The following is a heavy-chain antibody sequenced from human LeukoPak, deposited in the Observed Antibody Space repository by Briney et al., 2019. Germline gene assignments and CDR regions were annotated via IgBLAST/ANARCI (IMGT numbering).Heavy chain of an antibody. V-gene: IGHV3-30*03. D-gene: IGHD4-23*01. Sequence: GGSLRLSCAASGFTFSSYGMHWVRQAPGKGLEWVAVISYDGSNKYYADSVKGRFTISRDNSKNTLYLQMNSLRAEDTAVYYCARDPYGGNSALYYYYYGMDVWGQGTTVTVSS. CDR1: GFTFSSYG. CDR2: ISYDGSNK. J-gene: IGHJ6*02. CDR3: ARDPYGGNSALYYYYYGMDV.